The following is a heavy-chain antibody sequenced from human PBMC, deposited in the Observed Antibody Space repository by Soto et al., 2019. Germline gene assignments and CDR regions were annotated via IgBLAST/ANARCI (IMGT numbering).Heavy chain of an antibody. CDR2: IYYSGST. D-gene: IGHD5-12*01. Sequence: QVQLQESGPGLVKPSETLSLTCTVSGGSISSYYWSWIRQPPGKGLEWIGYIYYSGSTNYNPSLKSRVTISVDTSKNQFSLKLSSVTAADTAVYYCARDPRWLHPYWYFDLWGRGTLVTVSS. V-gene: IGHV4-59*01. J-gene: IGHJ2*01. CDR1: GGSISSYY. CDR3: ARDPRWLHPYWYFDL.